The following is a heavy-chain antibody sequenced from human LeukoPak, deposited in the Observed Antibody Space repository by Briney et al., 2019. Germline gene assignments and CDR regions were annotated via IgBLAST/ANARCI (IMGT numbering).Heavy chain of an antibody. Sequence: SGTLSLTCTVSGGSVSSGSYYWSWIRQPPGKGPEWIGYIYHSGSTNYNPSLKSRVTISVDTSKDQFSLKLSSVTAADTAVYYCAREVGYDFWSGYYRSDYYYGMDVWGQGTTVTVSS. D-gene: IGHD3-3*01. V-gene: IGHV4-61*01. CDR2: IYHSGST. J-gene: IGHJ6*02. CDR3: AREVGYDFWSGYYRSDYYYGMDV. CDR1: GGSVSSGSYY.